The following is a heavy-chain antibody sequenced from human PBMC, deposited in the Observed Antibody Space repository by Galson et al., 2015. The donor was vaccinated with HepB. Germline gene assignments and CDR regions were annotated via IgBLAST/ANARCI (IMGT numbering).Heavy chain of an antibody. Sequence: SGAEVKKPGESLRISCEASGYSFTTYWITWVRQMPGRGLEWMGRLDPTDSYTDYSPSFRGHVTFSGDKSITTAYLQWSSLQASYTALYYGARLYSQSYDFWPTYSGQATLVTVSS. CDR2: LDPTDSYT. V-gene: IGHV5-10-1*01. CDR3: ARLYSQSYDFWPTY. CDR1: GYSFTTYW. D-gene: IGHD3-3*01. J-gene: IGHJ4*02.